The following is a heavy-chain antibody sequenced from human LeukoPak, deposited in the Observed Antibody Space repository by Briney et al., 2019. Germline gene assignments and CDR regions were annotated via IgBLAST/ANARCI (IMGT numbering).Heavy chain of an antibody. Sequence: PGGSLRLSCAASGFTFSDYYMSRIRQAPGKGLEWVSYISSSGSTIYYADSVKGRFTISRDNAKNSLYLQMNSLRAEDTAVYYCAREADTMAPFDYWGQGTLVTVSS. CDR2: ISSSGSTI. D-gene: IGHD5-18*01. V-gene: IGHV3-11*01. J-gene: IGHJ4*02. CDR1: GFTFSDYY. CDR3: AREADTMAPFDY.